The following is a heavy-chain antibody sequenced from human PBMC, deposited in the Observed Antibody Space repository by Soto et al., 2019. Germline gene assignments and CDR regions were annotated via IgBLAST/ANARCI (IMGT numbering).Heavy chain of an antibody. V-gene: IGHV3-64*01. J-gene: IGHJ4*02. CDR3: ARYVSSSRSVRRYFYY. Sequence: EVQLVESGGGLVQPGGSLRLSCAASGFTFSSYAMHWVRQAPGKGLEYVSAISSNGGSTYYANSVKGIFTISRDHSKNKLYLQMGSLRAEDMAVYYCARYVSSSRSVRRYFYYWGQGTLVTVSS. CDR2: ISSNGGST. CDR1: GFTFSSYA. D-gene: IGHD6-13*01.